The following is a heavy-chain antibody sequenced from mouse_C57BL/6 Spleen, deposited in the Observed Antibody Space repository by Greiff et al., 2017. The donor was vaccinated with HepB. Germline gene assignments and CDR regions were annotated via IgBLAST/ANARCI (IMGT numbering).Heavy chain of an antibody. Sequence: EVQGVESGGGLVKPGGSLKLSCAASGFTFSSYAMSWVRQTPEKRLEWVATISDGGSYTYYPDNVKGRFTISRDNAKNNLYLQMSHLKSEDTAMYYCARLELGTFAYWGQGTLVTVSA. D-gene: IGHD4-1*01. J-gene: IGHJ3*01. CDR3: ARLELGTFAY. V-gene: IGHV5-4*01. CDR2: ISDGGSYT. CDR1: GFTFSSYA.